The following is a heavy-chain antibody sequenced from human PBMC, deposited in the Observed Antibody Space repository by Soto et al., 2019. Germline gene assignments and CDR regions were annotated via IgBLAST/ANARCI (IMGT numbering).Heavy chain of an antibody. V-gene: IGHV1-69*01. Sequence: QVQLVQSGAEVKKPGSSVKVSCKASGDTFSTYVISWVRQAPGQGLEWMGGIIPVFGTAKYAQKFQGRVTITADESTSTAYIELSSLRSEDTAVYFCARNKRHYYDSSGWWIDPWGQGTPVIVPS. CDR3: ARNKRHYYDSSGWWIDP. CDR1: GDTFSTYV. CDR2: IIPVFGTA. D-gene: IGHD3-22*01. J-gene: IGHJ5*02.